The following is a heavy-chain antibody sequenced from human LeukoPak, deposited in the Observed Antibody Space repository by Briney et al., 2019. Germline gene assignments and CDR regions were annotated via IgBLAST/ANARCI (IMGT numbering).Heavy chain of an antibody. D-gene: IGHD6-13*01. CDR1: GFTFSSYW. V-gene: IGHV3-73*01. CDR2: IRSKANSYAT. Sequence: GGSLRLSCAASGFTFSSYWMSWVRQAPGKGLEWVGRIRSKANSYATAYAASVKGRFTISRDDSKNTAYLQMNSLKTEDTAVYYCTRTPIAAPADYYYGMDVWGQGTTVTVSS. CDR3: TRTPIAAPADYYYGMDV. J-gene: IGHJ6*02.